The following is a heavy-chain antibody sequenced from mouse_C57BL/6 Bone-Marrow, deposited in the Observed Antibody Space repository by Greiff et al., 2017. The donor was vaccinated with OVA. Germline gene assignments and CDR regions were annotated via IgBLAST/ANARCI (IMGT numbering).Heavy chain of an antibody. CDR3: ARNQLGQEDYFDY. V-gene: IGHV2-2*01. D-gene: IGHD4-1*02. CDR1: GFSLTSYG. CDR2: IWSGGST. Sequence: VHLVESGPGLVQPSQSLSITCTVSGFSLTSYGVHWVRQSPGKGLEWLGVIWSGGSTDYNAAFISRLSISKDNSKSQVFFKMNSLQADDTAIYYCARNQLGQEDYFDYWGQGTTLTVSS. J-gene: IGHJ2*01.